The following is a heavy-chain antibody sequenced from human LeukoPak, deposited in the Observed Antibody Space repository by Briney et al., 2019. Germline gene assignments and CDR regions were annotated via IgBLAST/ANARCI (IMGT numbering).Heavy chain of an antibody. D-gene: IGHD3-10*01. J-gene: IGHJ4*02. V-gene: IGHV1-46*01. Sequence: ASVKVSCKASGYTFTSYYMHWVRQAPGQGLEWMGIINPSGGSTSYAQKFQGRVTMIRDTSTSTAYMELSSLRSEDTAVYYCARGLSGDYYLDYWGQGTLVTVSS. CDR1: GYTFTSYY. CDR3: ARGLSGDYYLDY. CDR2: INPSGGST.